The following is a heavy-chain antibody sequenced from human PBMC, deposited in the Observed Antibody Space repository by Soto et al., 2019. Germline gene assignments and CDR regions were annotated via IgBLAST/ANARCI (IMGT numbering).Heavy chain of an antibody. Sequence: QITLKESGPTLVKPTQNLTLTCTFSGFSLSTSGVGVGWIRQPPGKALEWLAFIYWDDDKRYSPSLKSRLTITKDTSKNQVVLTMTNMDPVDTATDYCAHSSAMIGMDTFDIWGQGTMVTVSS. D-gene: IGHD3-22*01. CDR1: GFSLSTSGVG. J-gene: IGHJ3*02. CDR2: IYWDDDK. V-gene: IGHV2-5*02. CDR3: AHSSAMIGMDTFDI.